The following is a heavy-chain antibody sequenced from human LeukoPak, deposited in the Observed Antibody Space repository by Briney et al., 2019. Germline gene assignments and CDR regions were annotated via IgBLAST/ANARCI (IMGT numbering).Heavy chain of an antibody. J-gene: IGHJ4*02. V-gene: IGHV4-34*01. CDR1: GGSFSGYY. D-gene: IGHD3-16*01. CDR2: INHSGST. CDR3: XXXXYTGGLDY. Sequence: SETLSLTCAVYGGSFSGYYWSWIRQPPGKGLEWIGEINHSGSTNYNPSLKSRVTISVDASKNQFSLKLSSVTAADTAVYYCXXXXYTGGLDYWGQGTLVTVSS.